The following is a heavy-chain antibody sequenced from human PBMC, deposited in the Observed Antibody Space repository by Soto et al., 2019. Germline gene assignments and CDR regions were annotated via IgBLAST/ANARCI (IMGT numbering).Heavy chain of an antibody. V-gene: IGHV6-1*01. D-gene: IGHD1-7*01. CDR2: TYYRSRWYN. J-gene: IGHJ6*03. Sequence: PSQTLSLTCAISGDSVSSNSAAWNWIRLSPSRGLEWLARTYYRSRWYNDYAVSVRSRITVNPDTSKNQFSPQLPSVTPEDTAVYYWAGTTSHQWYYMDVWGKGTRVTVSS. CDR1: GDSVSSNSAA. CDR3: AGTTSHQWYYMDV.